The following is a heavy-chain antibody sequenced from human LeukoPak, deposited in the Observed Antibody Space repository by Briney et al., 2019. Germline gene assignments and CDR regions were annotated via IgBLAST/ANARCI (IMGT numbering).Heavy chain of an antibody. Sequence: PSETLSLTCTVFGGSISSSPHYWVWFRQPPGKGLVWIGSISYSGSTYYNPSLKSRVTTSVDTSKNQFSLRLSSVTAADTAVYYCARGGGSYSDYWGEGTLVTVSS. D-gene: IGHD1-26*01. V-gene: IGHV4-39*01. CDR3: ARGGGSYSDY. CDR1: GGSISSSPHY. CDR2: ISYSGST. J-gene: IGHJ4*02.